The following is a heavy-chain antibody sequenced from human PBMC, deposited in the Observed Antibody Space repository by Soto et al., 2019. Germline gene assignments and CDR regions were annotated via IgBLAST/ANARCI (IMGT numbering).Heavy chain of an antibody. CDR1: GYTFTSYD. J-gene: IGHJ6*02. CDR2: MNPNSGNT. Sequence: QVQLVQSGAEVKKPGASVKVSCKASGYTFTSYDINWVRQATGQGLEWMGWMNPNSGNTGYAQKFRGRVTMTRHTSISTAYMELSRLRSEDTAVYYCARERTGTTSMDVWGQGTTVTVSS. CDR3: ARERTGTTSMDV. V-gene: IGHV1-8*01. D-gene: IGHD1-1*01.